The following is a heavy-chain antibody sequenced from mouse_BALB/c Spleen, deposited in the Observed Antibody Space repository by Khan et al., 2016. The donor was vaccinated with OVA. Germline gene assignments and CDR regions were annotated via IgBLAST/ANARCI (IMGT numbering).Heavy chain of an antibody. CDR1: GYTFTNYG. D-gene: IGHD2-4*01. J-gene: IGHJ1*01. V-gene: IGHV9-3-1*01. CDR2: INTYTGEP. CDR3: VRAATYYDFGYWYFDV. Sequence: QVQLQQSGPELKKPGETVKISCKTSGYTFTNYGMNWVKQAPGKGLKWMGWINTYTGEPTYADAFKGRFAFSLKTSASSAYLQINNLRNENTATYFCVRAATYYDFGYWYFDVWGAGTTVTVSS.